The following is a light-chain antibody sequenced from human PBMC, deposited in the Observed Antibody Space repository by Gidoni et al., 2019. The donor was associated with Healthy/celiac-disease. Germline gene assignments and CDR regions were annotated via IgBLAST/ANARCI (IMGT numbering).Light chain of an antibody. V-gene: IGKV3-11*01. Sequence: ELVLTQSPATLSLSPGERATLSCRASQSVSSYLAGYQQKPGQAPRLLIYDASNRATGIPARFSGSGSGTDFTLTISSLEPEDFAVYYCQQRSNWPLCSFGQGTKLEIK. J-gene: IGKJ2*04. CDR1: QSVSSY. CDR2: DAS. CDR3: QQRSNWPLCS.